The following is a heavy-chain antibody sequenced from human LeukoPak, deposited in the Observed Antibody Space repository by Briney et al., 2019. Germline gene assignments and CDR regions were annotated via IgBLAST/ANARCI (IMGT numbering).Heavy chain of an antibody. D-gene: IGHD3-9*01. J-gene: IGHJ4*02. CDR1: GFTFSSYS. V-gene: IGHV3-23*01. Sequence: PGGSLRLSCAASGFTFSSYSMNWVRQAPGKGLEWVSAISGSGGSTYYADSVKGRFTISRDNSKSTLNLQMSSLRAEDTAVYYCARAQHPYDILTAAKYFWGQGTLVTVSS. CDR2: ISGSGGST. CDR3: ARAQHPYDILTAAKYF.